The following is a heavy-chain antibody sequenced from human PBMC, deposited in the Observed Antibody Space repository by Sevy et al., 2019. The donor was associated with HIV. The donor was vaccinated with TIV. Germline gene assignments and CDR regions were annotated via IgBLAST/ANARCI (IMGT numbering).Heavy chain of an antibody. J-gene: IGHJ3*02. CDR3: ARAGIGRLQPKDNAFDI. CDR1: GFTVSSNY. CDR2: IYSGGST. Sequence: GGSLRLSCAASGFTVSSNYMSWVRQAPGKGLEWVSVIYSGGSTYYADSVKGRFTISRDNSKNTLYLQMNSLRVEDTAVYYCARAGIGRLQPKDNAFDIWGQGTMVTVSS. V-gene: IGHV3-53*01. D-gene: IGHD1-1*01.